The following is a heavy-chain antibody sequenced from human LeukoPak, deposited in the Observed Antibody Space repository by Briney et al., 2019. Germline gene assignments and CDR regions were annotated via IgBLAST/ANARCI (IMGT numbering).Heavy chain of an antibody. D-gene: IGHD6-19*01. J-gene: IGHJ6*02. CDR2: IWYDGSNK. CDR1: GFTFSSYG. Sequence: GGSLRLSCAASGFTFSSYGMHWVRQAPGKGPEWVAVIWYDGSNKYYADSVKGRFTISRDNSKNTLYLQMNSLRAEDTAVYYCARGSSSSGWLGSYYYYGMDVWGQGTTVTVSS. V-gene: IGHV3-33*01. CDR3: ARGSSSSGWLGSYYYYGMDV.